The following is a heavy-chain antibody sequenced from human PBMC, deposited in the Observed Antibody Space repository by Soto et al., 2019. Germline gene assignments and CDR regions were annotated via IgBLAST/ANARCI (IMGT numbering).Heavy chain of an antibody. Sequence: ASVKVSCKASGYTFTSYGISWVRQAPGQGLEWMGWISAYNGNTNYAQKLQGRATMTTDTSTSTAYMELRSLRSDDTAVYYCARANRGYSYGDTGDYWGQGTLVTVSS. V-gene: IGHV1-18*01. CDR1: GYTFTSYG. J-gene: IGHJ4*02. D-gene: IGHD5-18*01. CDR3: ARANRGYSYGDTGDY. CDR2: ISAYNGNT.